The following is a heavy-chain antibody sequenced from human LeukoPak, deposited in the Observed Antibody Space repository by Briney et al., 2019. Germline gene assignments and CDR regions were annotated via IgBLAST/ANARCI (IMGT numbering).Heavy chain of an antibody. Sequence: SETLSLTCTVSGYSISSGYYWGWIRQPPGKGLEWIGTIYHSGSTNYNPSLKSRVTISVDTSKNQFSLKLSSVTAADTAVYYCARGARIVVVPARKWFDPWGQGTLVTVSS. D-gene: IGHD2-2*01. CDR3: ARGARIVVVPARKWFDP. CDR1: GYSISSGYY. J-gene: IGHJ5*02. CDR2: IYHSGST. V-gene: IGHV4-38-2*02.